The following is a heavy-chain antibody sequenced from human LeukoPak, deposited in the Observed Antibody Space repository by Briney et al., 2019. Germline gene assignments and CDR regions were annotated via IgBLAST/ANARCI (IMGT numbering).Heavy chain of an antibody. J-gene: IGHJ6*02. CDR2: IKQDGSEK. CDR3: ARDSYYHIEMDV. CDR1: GFTFRSYW. V-gene: IGHV3-7*01. Sequence: GGSLRLFCAASGFTFRSYWMSWVRQAPGKGLEWVANIKQDGSEKYYVDSVKGRFTISRDNAKNSLYLQMNSLRAEDTAVYYCARDSYYHIEMDVWGQGTTVTVSS. D-gene: IGHD3-9*01.